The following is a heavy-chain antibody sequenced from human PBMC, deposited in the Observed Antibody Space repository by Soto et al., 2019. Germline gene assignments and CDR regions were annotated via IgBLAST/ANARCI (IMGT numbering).Heavy chain of an antibody. CDR2: IIPIFGTA. D-gene: IGHD3-10*01. Sequence: SVKVSCKASGYTFTSYDINWVRQATGQGLEWMGGIIPIFGTANYAQKFQGRVTITADESTSTAYMELSSLRSEDTAVYYCARDSYMVRGVIITSNYGMDVWGQGTTVTVSS. CDR3: ARDSYMVRGVIITSNYGMDV. J-gene: IGHJ6*02. V-gene: IGHV1-69*13. CDR1: GYTFTSYD.